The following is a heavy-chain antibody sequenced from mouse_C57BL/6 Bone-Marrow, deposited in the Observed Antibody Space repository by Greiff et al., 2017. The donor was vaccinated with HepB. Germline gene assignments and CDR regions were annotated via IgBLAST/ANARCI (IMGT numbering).Heavy chain of an antibody. Sequence: VQLQQSGAELARPGASVKLSCKASGYTFTSYGISWVKQRTGQGLEWIGEIYPRSGNTYYNEKFKGKATLTADKSSSTAYMELRSLTSEDSAVYFCARYYYGSSPPWFAYWGQGTLVTVSA. CDR1: GYTFTSYG. J-gene: IGHJ3*01. D-gene: IGHD1-1*01. V-gene: IGHV1-81*01. CDR2: IYPRSGNT. CDR3: ARYYYGSSPPWFAY.